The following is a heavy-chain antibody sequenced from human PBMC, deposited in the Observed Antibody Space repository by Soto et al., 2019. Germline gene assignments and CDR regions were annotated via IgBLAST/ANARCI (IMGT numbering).Heavy chain of an antibody. CDR3: ARAVSADYYGSGSPYY. D-gene: IGHD3-10*01. Sequence: GASVKVSCKASGYTFTSYYMHWVRQAPGQGLEWMGIINPSGGSTSYAQKFQGRVTMTRDTSTSTVYMELSSLRSEDTAVYYCARAVSADYYGSGSPYYWGQGTLVTVSS. CDR1: GYTFTSYY. V-gene: IGHV1-46*03. CDR2: INPSGGST. J-gene: IGHJ4*02.